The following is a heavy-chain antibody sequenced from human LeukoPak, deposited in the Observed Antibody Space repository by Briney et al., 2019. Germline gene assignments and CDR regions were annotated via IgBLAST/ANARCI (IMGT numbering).Heavy chain of an antibody. J-gene: IGHJ4*02. CDR3: GMPSTLIEW. CDR2: IKSKSDGGTT. Sequence: NPGGSLRLSCAASGFTFYNAWMSWVRQAPGKGLEWVGRIKSKSDGGTTDYAAPVKDRFTISRDDSKNTLYLQMNSLKTEDTAVYYCGMPSTLIEWWGQGTLVTVSS. CDR1: GFTFYNAW. D-gene: IGHD2-21*01. V-gene: IGHV3-15*01.